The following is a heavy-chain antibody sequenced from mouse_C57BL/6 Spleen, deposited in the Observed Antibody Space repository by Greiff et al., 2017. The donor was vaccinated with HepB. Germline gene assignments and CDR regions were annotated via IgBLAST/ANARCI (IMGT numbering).Heavy chain of an antibody. CDR2: ISSGSSTI. J-gene: IGHJ1*03. Sequence: EVNVVESGGGLVKPGGSLKLSCAASGFTFSDYGMHWVRQAPEKGLEWVAYISSGSSTIYYADTVKGRFTISRDNAKNTLFLQMTSLRSEDTAMYYCARQYYYGSSLYWYFDVWGTGTTVTVSS. V-gene: IGHV5-17*01. D-gene: IGHD1-1*01. CDR1: GFTFSDYG. CDR3: ARQYYYGSSLYWYFDV.